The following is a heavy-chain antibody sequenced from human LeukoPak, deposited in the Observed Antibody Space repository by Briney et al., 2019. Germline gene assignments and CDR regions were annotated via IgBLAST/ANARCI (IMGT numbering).Heavy chain of an antibody. CDR2: IYHSGST. V-gene: IGHV4-4*02. Sequence: PSGTLSLTCTVSGGSINSNNWWNWVRQPPGKGLEWIGDIYHSGSTNYNPSLKSRVTISVDKSKNQFSLKLSSVTAADTAVYYCARLQRITMNAFDIWGQGTMVTVSS. CDR1: GGSINSNNW. CDR3: ARLQRITMNAFDI. D-gene: IGHD3-22*01. J-gene: IGHJ3*02.